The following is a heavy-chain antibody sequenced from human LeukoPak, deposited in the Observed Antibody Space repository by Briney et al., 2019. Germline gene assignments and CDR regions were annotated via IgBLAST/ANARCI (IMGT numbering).Heavy chain of an antibody. CDR3: ARGGSKSYLTFDY. V-gene: IGHV1-2*02. CDR1: GYTFTGYY. Sequence: ASVKVSCKASGYTFTGYYMHWVRQAPGQGLEWMGWINPNGGDTNYAQKFHGRVTMTSDTSISTAYMELSRLRSDDTAVYFCARGGSKSYLTFDYWGQGTLVTVSS. D-gene: IGHD3-10*01. CDR2: INPNGGDT. J-gene: IGHJ4*02.